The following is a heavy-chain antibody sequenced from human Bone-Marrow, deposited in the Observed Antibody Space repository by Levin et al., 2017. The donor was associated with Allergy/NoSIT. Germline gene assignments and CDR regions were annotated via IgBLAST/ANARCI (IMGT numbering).Heavy chain of an antibody. CDR1: GGSISSGGYY. J-gene: IGHJ6*02. D-gene: IGHD5-18*01. V-gene: IGHV4-31*03. CDR3: ARLDFRGGYSYGQNGHRGLLDDYYYGMDV. CDR2: IYYSGST. Sequence: SQTLSLTCTVSGGSISSGGYYWSWIRQHPGKGLEWIGYIYYSGSTYYNPSLKSRVTISVDTSKNQFSLKLSSVTAADTAVYYCARLDFRGGYSYGQNGHRGLLDDYYYGMDVWGQGTTVTVSS.